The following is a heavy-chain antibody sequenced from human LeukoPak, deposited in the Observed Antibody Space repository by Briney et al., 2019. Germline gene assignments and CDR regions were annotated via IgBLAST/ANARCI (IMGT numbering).Heavy chain of an antibody. CDR1: GFTFSSYS. CDR2: ISSSSSYI. D-gene: IGHD1-26*01. V-gene: IGHV3-21*01. CDR3: ARELGELLPACDY. Sequence: GGSLRLSCAASGFTFSSYSMNWVRQAPGKGLEWVSSISSSSSYIYYADSVKGRFTISRDNAKNSLYLQMNSLRAEDTAVYYCARELGELLPACDYWGLGTLVTVSS. J-gene: IGHJ4*02.